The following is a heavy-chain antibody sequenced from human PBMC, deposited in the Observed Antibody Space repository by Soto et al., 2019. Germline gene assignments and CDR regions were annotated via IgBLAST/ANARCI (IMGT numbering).Heavy chain of an antibody. D-gene: IGHD5-12*01. V-gene: IGHV4-59*01. Sequence: LSLTCTVSGGSISSYYWSWIRQPPGKGLEWIGYIYYSGSTNYNPSLKSRVTISVDTSKNQFSLKLSSVTAADTAVYYCARVGGYSGYDGGLDYWGQGTLVTVSS. CDR3: ARVGGYSGYDGGLDY. CDR1: GGSISSYY. CDR2: IYYSGST. J-gene: IGHJ4*02.